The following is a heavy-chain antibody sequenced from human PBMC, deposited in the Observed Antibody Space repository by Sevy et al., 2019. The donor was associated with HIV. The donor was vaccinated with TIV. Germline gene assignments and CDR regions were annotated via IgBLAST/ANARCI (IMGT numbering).Heavy chain of an antibody. CDR2: IKQDGSEK. CDR1: GFTFSSYW. V-gene: IGHV3-7*03. Sequence: GGSLRLSCAASGFTFSSYWMSWVHQAPGKGLEWVANIKQDGSEKYYVDSVKGRFTISRDNAKNSLYLQMNSLRAEDTAVYYCAREGGSSSWYVRFFDYWGQGTLVTVSS. D-gene: IGHD6-13*01. CDR3: AREGGSSSWYVRFFDY. J-gene: IGHJ4*02.